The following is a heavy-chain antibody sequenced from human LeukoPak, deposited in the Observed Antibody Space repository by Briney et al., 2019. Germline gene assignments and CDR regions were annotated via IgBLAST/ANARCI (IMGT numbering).Heavy chain of an antibody. V-gene: IGHV3-21*01. CDR3: ARPGPASTNSYGMDV. Sequence: PGGSLRLPCAASGFTFSSYSMYWVRQAPGKGLEWVSSISSSSSTIFYADSLKGRFTISRDNAKNSLYLQMNSLRAEDTAVYYCARPGPASTNSYGMDVWGQGTTVTVSS. J-gene: IGHJ6*02. CDR2: ISSSSSTI. D-gene: IGHD2/OR15-2a*01. CDR1: GFTFSSYS.